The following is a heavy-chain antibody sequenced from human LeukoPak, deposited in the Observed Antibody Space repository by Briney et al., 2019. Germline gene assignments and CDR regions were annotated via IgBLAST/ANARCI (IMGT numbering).Heavy chain of an antibody. D-gene: IGHD5-12*01. Sequence: GGSLRLSCAASGFTFSSYGMHWVRQAPGKGLEWVAVIWYDGSNKYYADSVKGRFTISRDNAKNTLYLQMNSLRAEDTAVYYCARDLDGYRSGNGAWGQGTLVTVSS. J-gene: IGHJ5*02. CDR1: GFTFSSYG. V-gene: IGHV3-33*01. CDR2: IWYDGSNK. CDR3: ARDLDGYRSGNGA.